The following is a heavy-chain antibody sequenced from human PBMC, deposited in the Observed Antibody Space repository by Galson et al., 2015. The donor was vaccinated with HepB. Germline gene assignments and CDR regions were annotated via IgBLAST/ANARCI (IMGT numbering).Heavy chain of an antibody. CDR3: ARHEGYCSSTSCRSRYYYYMGV. CDR1: GYSFTSYW. D-gene: IGHD2-2*01. CDR2: IYPGDSDT. Sequence: QSGAEVKKPGESLKISCKGSGYSFTSYWIGWVRQMPGKGLEWMGIIYPGDSDTRYSPSFQGQVTISADKSISTAYLQWSSLKASDTAMYYCARHEGYCSSTSCRSRYYYYMGVWGKGTTVTVSS. V-gene: IGHV5-51*01. J-gene: IGHJ6*03.